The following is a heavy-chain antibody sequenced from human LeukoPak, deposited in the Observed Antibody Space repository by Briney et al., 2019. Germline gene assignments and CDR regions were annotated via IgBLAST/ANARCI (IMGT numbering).Heavy chain of an antibody. V-gene: IGHV1-69*01. CDR2: IIPIFGTA. CDR3: AKEGDTALVTGYFDL. D-gene: IGHD5-18*01. Sequence: SSVTVSLQASGGTFLSYVISGVRQAPGRGLAWMGWIIPIFGTAHYAQKFQGRLTITAGESTSTVYMEMSSLRSDDTAMYYCAKEGDTALVTGYFDLWGRGTLVTVSA. CDR1: GGTFLSYV. J-gene: IGHJ2*01.